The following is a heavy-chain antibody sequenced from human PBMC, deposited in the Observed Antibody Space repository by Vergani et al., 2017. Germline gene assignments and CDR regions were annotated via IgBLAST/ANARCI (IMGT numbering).Heavy chain of an antibody. Sequence: QVQLVQSGAEVKKPGSSVKVSCKASGGTINNSAISWVRQAPGQGLEWMGGIIPIFGTANFAQKFQGRVTITADESTNTAHLELSGLRSEDTAVYYCARSLLYPYYYYAMDVWGQGP. V-gene: IGHV1-69*01. D-gene: IGHD2-15*01. CDR2: IIPIFGTA. J-gene: IGHJ6*02. CDR1: GGTINNSA. CDR3: ARSLLYPYYYYAMDV.